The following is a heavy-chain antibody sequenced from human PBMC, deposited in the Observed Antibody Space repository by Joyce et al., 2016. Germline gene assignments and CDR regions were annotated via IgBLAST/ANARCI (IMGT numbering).Heavy chain of an antibody. J-gene: IGHJ4*02. V-gene: IGHV4-34*01. CDR1: GGSWSGYY. CDR3: ARGWEYGSSHVDY. D-gene: IGHD6-13*01. CDR2: IHHSENS. Sequence: QVQLQQWGAGLLKPAETLSLTCAAYGGSWSGYYWSWIRQPPGKGLERIGEIHHSENSNYNPSLKSRVIISVDTSKNQFSLNLNSVTAADTAVYYCARGWEYGSSHVDYWGQGTLVTVAS.